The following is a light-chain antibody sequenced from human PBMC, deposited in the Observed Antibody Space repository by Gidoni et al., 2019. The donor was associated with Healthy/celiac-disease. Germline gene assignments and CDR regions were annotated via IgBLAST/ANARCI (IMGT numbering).Light chain of an antibody. CDR2: KAS. CDR3: QQYTSYPWT. V-gene: IGKV1-5*03. CDR1: QSISSR. J-gene: IGKJ1*01. Sequence: DIRMAQSPSTLAASVGDRVTSTCRASQSISSRLAWYQQKPGKDPKLLIYKASSLESGVPSRFSGSGSGTEFTLTISSLQPDDFATYYCQQYTSYPWTFGQGTKVEIK.